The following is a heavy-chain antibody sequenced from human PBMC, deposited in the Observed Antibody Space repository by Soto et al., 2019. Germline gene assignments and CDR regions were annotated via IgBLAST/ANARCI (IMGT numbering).Heavy chain of an antibody. CDR2: ISSSSSYI. D-gene: IGHD4-4*01. J-gene: IGHJ4*02. CDR1: GFTFSSYS. Sequence: GGSLRLSCAASGFTFSSYSMNWVRQAPGKGLEWVSSISSSSSYIYYADSVKGRFTISRDNAKNSLYLQMNSLRAEDTAVYYCARGDSTVTTFYYFDYWGQGTLVTVSS. V-gene: IGHV3-21*01. CDR3: ARGDSTVTTFYYFDY.